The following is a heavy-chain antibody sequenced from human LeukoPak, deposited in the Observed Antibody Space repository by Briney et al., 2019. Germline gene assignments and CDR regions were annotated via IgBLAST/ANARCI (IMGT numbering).Heavy chain of an antibody. D-gene: IGHD3-10*01. V-gene: IGHV3-9*01. Sequence: GRSLRLSCAASGFTFDNYAMHWVRQAPGKGLEWVSGIAWNSGNTGFADSVKGRFTISRDNAENSLYLQMNSLTPEDTAFYFCAKDMNSYGSGSSYNPWGPFDSWGLGTLVTVSS. CDR3: AKDMNSYGSGSSYNPWGPFDS. CDR2: IAWNSGNT. J-gene: IGHJ4*02. CDR1: GFTFDNYA.